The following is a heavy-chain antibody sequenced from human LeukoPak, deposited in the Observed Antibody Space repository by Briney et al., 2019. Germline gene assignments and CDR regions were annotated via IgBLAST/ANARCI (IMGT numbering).Heavy chain of an antibody. J-gene: IGHJ3*02. CDR1: GGSINSGGYS. D-gene: IGHD6-19*01. V-gene: IGHV4-30-2*01. CDR2: IFRSGST. Sequence: SETLSLTCAVSGGSINSGGYSWSWIRQPPGRGLQWVGSIFRSGSTYYNPSLMSRVTISLGRSKNQFSLKLTSVTAADTAVYYCARDSVTFDTWGQGTMVTVSS. CDR3: ARDSVTFDT.